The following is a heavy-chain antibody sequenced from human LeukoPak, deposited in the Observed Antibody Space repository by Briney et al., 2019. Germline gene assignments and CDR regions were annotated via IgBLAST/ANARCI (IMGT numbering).Heavy chain of an antibody. V-gene: IGHV3-72*01. CDR2: TKNKANSYTT. Sequence: GGSLRLSCAASGFTISDHHMDWVRQAPGKGLEWVGRTKNKANSYTTEYAASVKGRFTISRDDSKNSLYLRMNSLKTEDTAVYYCAGAYYFDYWGQGTLVTVSS. CDR1: GFTISDHH. D-gene: IGHD3-10*01. CDR3: AGAYYFDY. J-gene: IGHJ4*02.